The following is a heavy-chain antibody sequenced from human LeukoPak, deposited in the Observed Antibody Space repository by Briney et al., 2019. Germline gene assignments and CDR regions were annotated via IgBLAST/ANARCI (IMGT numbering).Heavy chain of an antibody. J-gene: IGHJ6*02. Sequence: GGSLRLSCAASGFTFSSYWMTWVRQAPGKGLEWVANIKQDGSKKNYVDSVKGRFTISRDNSKNTLYLQMNSLRAEDTAVYYCARTTAMVSLYYYYGMDVWGQGTTVTVSS. CDR1: GFTFSSYW. CDR3: ARTTAMVSLYYYYGMDV. CDR2: IKQDGSKK. V-gene: IGHV3-7*03. D-gene: IGHD5-18*01.